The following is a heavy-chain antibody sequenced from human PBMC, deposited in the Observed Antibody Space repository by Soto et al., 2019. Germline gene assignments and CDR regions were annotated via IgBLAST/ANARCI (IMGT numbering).Heavy chain of an antibody. CDR3: GTDLSGRVDV. CDR2: MNEDGGTT. J-gene: IGHJ6*02. CDR1: GFTFSSYC. Sequence: HPVGSLRLSCAASGFTFSSYCMHWVRQAPGKGLVWVSRMNEDGGTTDYADSVKGRFTISRDNAKNTLYLQMNSLRAEDTAVYYWGTDLSGRVDVWGQGTTVTVSS. D-gene: IGHD3-10*01. V-gene: IGHV3-74*01.